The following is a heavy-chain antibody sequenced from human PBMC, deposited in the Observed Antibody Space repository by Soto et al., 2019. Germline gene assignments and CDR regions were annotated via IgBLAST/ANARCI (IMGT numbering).Heavy chain of an antibody. CDR3: ARQSSYDSSGYYNYFDY. Sequence: QLQLQESGPGLVKPSETLSLTCTVSGGPISSSSYYWGWIRQPPGKGLEWIGSIYYSGSTYYNPSLKSRVTISVDTSKNQFSLKLSSVTAADTAVYYCARQSSYDSSGYYNYFDYWGQGTLVTVSS. J-gene: IGHJ4*02. V-gene: IGHV4-39*01. CDR1: GGPISSSSYY. CDR2: IYYSGST. D-gene: IGHD3-22*01.